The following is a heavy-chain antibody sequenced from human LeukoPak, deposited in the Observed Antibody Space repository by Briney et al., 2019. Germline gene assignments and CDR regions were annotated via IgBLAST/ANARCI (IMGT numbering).Heavy chain of an antibody. Sequence: GGSLRLSCAASGFPFTSAWMSWVRQAPGKGLEWVGRIKTKTEGGTPDYAAPAKGRFTISRDDSKNTLYLQMNSLKTEDTAVYYCTTYRVGEQWMIPNYWGQGTLVTVSA. V-gene: IGHV3-15*01. CDR3: TTYRVGEQWMIPNY. CDR2: IKTKTEGGTP. J-gene: IGHJ4*02. CDR1: GFPFTSAW. D-gene: IGHD6-19*01.